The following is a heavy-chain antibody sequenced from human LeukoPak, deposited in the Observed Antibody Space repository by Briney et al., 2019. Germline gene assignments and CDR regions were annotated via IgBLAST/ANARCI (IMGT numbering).Heavy chain of an antibody. CDR3: ARAEGSGSYSWFEY. Sequence: GGSLRLSCAASGFTFSSYAMDWGRQVPGKGLEWVAVISYDGSNKYYADSVKGRFTISRDNSKNTLDLEMNSLRAEDTAVYYCARAEGSGSYSWFEYWGQEALLTVSS. J-gene: IGHJ4*02. CDR1: GFTFSSYA. CDR2: ISYDGSNK. D-gene: IGHD3-10*01. V-gene: IGHV3-30-3*01.